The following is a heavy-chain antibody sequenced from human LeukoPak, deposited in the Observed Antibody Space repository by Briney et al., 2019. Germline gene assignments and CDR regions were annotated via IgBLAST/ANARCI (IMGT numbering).Heavy chain of an antibody. D-gene: IGHD3-9*01. CDR2: ISSDGSSR. CDR1: GFTFSSYW. V-gene: IGHV3-74*01. Sequence: PGGSLRLSCAASGFTFSSYWMHWVRQAPGKGPVWLSRISSDGSSRSYADSVKGRFTISRDNAKNTLYLEMNSLRTEDTAVYYCAKAEGYDILTGLDYWGQGTLVTVSS. J-gene: IGHJ4*02. CDR3: AKAEGYDILTGLDY.